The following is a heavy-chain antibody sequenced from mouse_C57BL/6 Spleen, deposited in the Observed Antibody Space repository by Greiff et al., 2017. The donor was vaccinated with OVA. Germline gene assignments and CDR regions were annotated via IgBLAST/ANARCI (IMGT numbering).Heavy chain of an antibody. V-gene: IGHV1-26*01. CDR1: GYTFTDYY. CDR3: AREGGYGTLFDY. Sequence: EVQLQQSGPELVKPGASVKISCKASGYTFTDYYMNWVKQSHGKSLEWIGDINPNNGGTSYNQKFKGKATLTVDKSSSTAYMELRSLTSEDSAVYYCAREGGYGTLFDYWGQGTTLTVSS. CDR2: INPNNGGT. D-gene: IGHD2-1*01. J-gene: IGHJ2*01.